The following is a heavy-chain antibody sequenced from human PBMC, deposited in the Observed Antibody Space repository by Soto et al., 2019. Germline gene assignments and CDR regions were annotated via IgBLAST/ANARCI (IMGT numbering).Heavy chain of an antibody. CDR1: GGSVSSGSYY. V-gene: IGHV4-61*01. J-gene: IGHJ6*02. CDR2: IYYSGST. D-gene: IGHD6-19*01. CDR3: ARGIEGWYQGRYYYGMDV. Sequence: QVQLQESGPGLVKPSETLSLTCTVSGGSVSSGSYYWSWIRQPPGKGLEWIGYIYYSGSTNYSPYLQSRVAISVDTFKNQFSLKLSSVTAADTAVYYCARGIEGWYQGRYYYGMDVWGQGTTVTVSS.